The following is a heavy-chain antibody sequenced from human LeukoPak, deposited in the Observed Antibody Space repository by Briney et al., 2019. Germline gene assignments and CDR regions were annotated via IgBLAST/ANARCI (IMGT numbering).Heavy chain of an antibody. V-gene: IGHV1-69*13. CDR1: GGTFSSYA. Sequence: SVKVSCKASGGTFSSYAISWVRQAPGQGLEWMGGIIPIFGTANYAQKFQGRVTITADESTSTAYMELSSLRSEDTAVYYCALSFSVWSGYYYYYMDVWGKGTTVTVSS. CDR3: ALSFSVWSGYYYYYMDV. CDR2: IIPIFGTA. D-gene: IGHD3-3*01. J-gene: IGHJ6*03.